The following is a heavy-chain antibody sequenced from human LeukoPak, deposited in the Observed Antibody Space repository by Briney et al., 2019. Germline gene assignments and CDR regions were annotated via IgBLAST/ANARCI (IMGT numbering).Heavy chain of an antibody. D-gene: IGHD6-13*01. V-gene: IGHV5-10-1*01. CDR2: IDPSDSYT. Sequence: GEPLKISCKGSGYSFTRYWIGWVRQMPGKGLQWMGRIDPSDSYTNYSPSFQGHVSMSVDKSITTAYLQWSSLKASDTAIYYCARPGFGSNWYNFDYSGQGTLVTVSS. CDR1: GYSFTRYW. CDR3: ARPGFGSNWYNFDY. J-gene: IGHJ4*02.